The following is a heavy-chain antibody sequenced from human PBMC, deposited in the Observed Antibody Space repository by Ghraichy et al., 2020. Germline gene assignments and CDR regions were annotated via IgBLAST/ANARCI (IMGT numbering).Heavy chain of an antibody. Sequence: ASVKVSCKASGYTFTSHYMHWVRQATGQGLEWMGTINPSGGSTSQAQKFQGRVTMTRDTSTSTVYMELSSLRSEDTAMYYCARMAYYYGSGSYYYFDYWGQGTLVTVSS. CDR1: GYTFTSHY. CDR2: INPSGGST. V-gene: IGHV1-46*01. D-gene: IGHD3-10*01. J-gene: IGHJ4*02. CDR3: ARMAYYYGSGSYYYFDY.